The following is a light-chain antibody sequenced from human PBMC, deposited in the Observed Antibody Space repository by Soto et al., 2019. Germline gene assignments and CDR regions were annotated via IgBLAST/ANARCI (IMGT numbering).Light chain of an antibody. Sequence: DIQMTQSPSSLSASVGDRVTITCQASQDIKNYLNWYQQKSGKAPKLLIYDASDLETGVPSSFSGSGSGTDFTFTINSLQPEDIATYYCPQYDNLPLTFGGGTKVDIK. J-gene: IGKJ4*01. V-gene: IGKV1-33*01. CDR1: QDIKNY. CDR2: DAS. CDR3: PQYDNLPLT.